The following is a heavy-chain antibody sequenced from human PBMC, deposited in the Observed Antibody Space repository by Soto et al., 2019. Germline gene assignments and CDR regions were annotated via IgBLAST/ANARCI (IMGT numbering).Heavy chain of an antibody. CDR1: GFTVSSNY. D-gene: IGHD3-9*01. CDR3: ARDSRTHYDILTGYYSYFDY. CDR2: IYSGGST. J-gene: IGHJ4*02. Sequence: GGSLRLSCAASGFTVSSNYMSWVRQAPGKGLELVSVIYSGGSTYYADSVKGRFTISRDNSKNTLFFQMNSLRAEDTAVYYCARDSRTHYDILTGYYSYFDYWGQGTLVTVS. V-gene: IGHV3-66*01.